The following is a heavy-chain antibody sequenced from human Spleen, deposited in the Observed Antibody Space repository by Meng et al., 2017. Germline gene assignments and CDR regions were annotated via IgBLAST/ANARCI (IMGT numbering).Heavy chain of an antibody. CDR1: GVSLSGDY. CDR3: ARDAGDL. J-gene: IGHJ5*02. Sequence: QVQLQQWGAGLLTPPATLSLSCAVSGVSLSGDYWSWIRQPPGKGLEWIGEINHRGKTTYNPSLKSRVTMSIDTSEKQFSLKLSSVTAADTAVYYCARDAGDLWGQGTLVTVSS. V-gene: IGHV4-34*01. CDR2: INHRGKT.